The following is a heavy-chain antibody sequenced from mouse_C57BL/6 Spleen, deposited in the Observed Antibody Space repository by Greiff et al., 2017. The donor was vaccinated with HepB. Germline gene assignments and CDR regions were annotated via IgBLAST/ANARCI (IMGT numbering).Heavy chain of an antibody. V-gene: IGHV14-4*01. D-gene: IGHD1-1*01. CDR1: GFNIKDDY. CDR2: IDPENGDT. CDR3: TTSLTTDYAMDY. Sequence: VQLKQSGAELVRPGASVKLSCTASGFNIKDDYMHWVKQRPEQGLEWIGWIDPENGDTEYASKFQGKATITADTSSNTAYLQLSSLTSEDTAVYYCTTSLTTDYAMDYWGQGTSVTVSS. J-gene: IGHJ4*01.